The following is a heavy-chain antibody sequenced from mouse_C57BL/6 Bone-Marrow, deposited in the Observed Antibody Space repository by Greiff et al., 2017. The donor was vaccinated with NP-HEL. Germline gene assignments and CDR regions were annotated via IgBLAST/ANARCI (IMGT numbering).Heavy chain of an antibody. V-gene: IGHV2-6-1*01. CDR3: ARHPQLRPHYAMDY. CDR2: IWSDGST. CDR1: GFSLTSYG. Sequence: QVQLKESGPGLVAPSQSLSITCTVSGFSLTSYGVHWVRQPPGKGLEWLVVIWSDGSTTYNSALKSRLSISKDNSKSQVFLKMNSLQTDDTAMYYCARHPQLRPHYAMDYWGQGTSVTVSS. D-gene: IGHD3-2*02. J-gene: IGHJ4*01.